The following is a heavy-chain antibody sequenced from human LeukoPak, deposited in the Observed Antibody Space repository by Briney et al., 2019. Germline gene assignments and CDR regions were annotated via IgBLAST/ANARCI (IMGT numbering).Heavy chain of an antibody. CDR3: ARDSGYYGSGSLGGDAFDI. J-gene: IGHJ3*02. CDR2: IYSGGST. Sequence: PGGSLRLSCAASGFTVSSNYMSWVRQAPGKGLEWVSVIYSGGSTYYADSVKGRFTISRDNSKNTLYLQMNSLRAEDTAVYYCARDSGYYGSGSLGGDAFDIWGQGTMVTVSS. D-gene: IGHD3-10*01. CDR1: GFTVSSNY. V-gene: IGHV3-66*01.